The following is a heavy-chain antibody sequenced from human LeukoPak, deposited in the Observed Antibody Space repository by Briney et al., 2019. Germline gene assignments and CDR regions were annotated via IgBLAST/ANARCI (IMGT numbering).Heavy chain of an antibody. CDR3: AREWRSGSYYSY. D-gene: IGHD1-26*01. CDR1: GYTFTSYG. V-gene: IGHV1-18*01. J-gene: IGHJ4*02. Sequence: ASVKASCTASGYTFTSYGISWVRQAPGQGLEWMGWINAYNGNTNYAQKLQGRVTMTTDTSTSTAYMELRSLRSDDTAVYYCAREWRSGSYYSYWGQGTLVTVSS. CDR2: INAYNGNT.